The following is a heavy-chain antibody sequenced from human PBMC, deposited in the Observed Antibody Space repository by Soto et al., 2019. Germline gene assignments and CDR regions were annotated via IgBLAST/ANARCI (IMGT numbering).Heavy chain of an antibody. CDR3: ARYYYDSSGYYPL. CDR1: GFTFSSYG. J-gene: IGHJ4*02. CDR2: ICYDGSNK. Sequence: QVHLVESGGGVVQPGRSLRLSCAASGFTFSSYGMHWVRQAPGKGLEWVAVICYDGSNKYYADSVKGRFTISRDNSKNTMYPKMNSLRSEDPAVYYCARYYYDSSGYYPLWGQGTLVTVSS. D-gene: IGHD3-22*01. V-gene: IGHV3-33*01.